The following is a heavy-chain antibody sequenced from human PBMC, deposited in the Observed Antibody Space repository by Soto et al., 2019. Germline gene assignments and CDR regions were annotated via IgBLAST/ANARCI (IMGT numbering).Heavy chain of an antibody. CDR3: ASRNYYGSGSYLGGMDV. CDR1: GYTFTSYA. J-gene: IGHJ6*02. V-gene: IGHV1-3*01. Sequence: QVQLVQSGAEVKKPGASVKVSCKASGYTFTSYAMHSVRQAPGQRLEWMGWINAGNGNTKYSQKFQGRVTITRDTSASTAYMELSSLRSEDTAVYYCASRNYYGSGSYLGGMDVWGQGTTVTVSS. D-gene: IGHD3-10*01. CDR2: INAGNGNT.